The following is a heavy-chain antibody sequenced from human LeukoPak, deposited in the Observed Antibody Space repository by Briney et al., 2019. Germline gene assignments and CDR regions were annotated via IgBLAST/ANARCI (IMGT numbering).Heavy chain of an antibody. Sequence: GASLMISCKGSGYSFTSYWISWVRPMPGKGLEWMGRIDPSDSYTNYSPSFQGHVTISADKSISTAYLQWSSLKASDTAMYYCARPYCSGGSCYGSGDAFDIWGQGTMVTVSS. V-gene: IGHV5-10-1*01. J-gene: IGHJ3*02. CDR3: ARPYCSGGSCYGSGDAFDI. D-gene: IGHD2-15*01. CDR2: IDPSDSYT. CDR1: GYSFTSYW.